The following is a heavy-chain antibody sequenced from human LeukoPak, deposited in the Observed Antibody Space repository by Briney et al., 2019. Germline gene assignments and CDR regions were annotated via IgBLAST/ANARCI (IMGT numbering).Heavy chain of an antibody. D-gene: IGHD6-6*01. CDR3: ARHLPGARPFDY. V-gene: IGHV3-21*05. CDR2: IGTTGSYI. CDR1: GFIFSSYE. J-gene: IGHJ4*02. Sequence: PGGSLRLSCAASGFIFSSYEMHWVRQAPGKGLEWVSYIGTTGSYIYYADSVKGRFTIPRDNAKNSLYLQMNSLRAEDTAVYYCARHLPGARPFDYWGQGTLVTVSS.